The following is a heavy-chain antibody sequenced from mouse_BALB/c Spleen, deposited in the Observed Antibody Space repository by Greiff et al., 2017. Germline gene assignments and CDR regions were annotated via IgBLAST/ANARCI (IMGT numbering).Heavy chain of an antibody. CDR3: ARDESYYYGSDYAMDY. V-gene: IGHV2-9*02. CDR1: GFSLTSYG. Sequence: QVQLQQSGPGLVAPSQSLSITCTVSGFSLTSYGVHWVRQPPGKGLEWLGVIWAGGSTNYNSALMSRLSISKDNSKSQVFLKMNSLQTDDTAMYYCARDESYYYGSDYAMDYWGQGTSVTVSS. D-gene: IGHD1-1*01. CDR2: IWAGGST. J-gene: IGHJ4*01.